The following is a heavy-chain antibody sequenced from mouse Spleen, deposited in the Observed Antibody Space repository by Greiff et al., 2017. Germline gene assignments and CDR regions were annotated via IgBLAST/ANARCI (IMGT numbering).Heavy chain of an antibody. J-gene: IGHJ2*01. Sequence: VQLQQSGAELVKPGASVKLSCKASGYTFTSYWMQWVKQRPGQGLEWIGEIDPSDSYTNYNQKFKGKATLTVDTSSSTAYMQLSSLTSEDSAVYYCAREGRNYGSSYFDYWGQGTTLTVSS. CDR1: GYTFTSYW. CDR3: AREGRNYGSSYFDY. D-gene: IGHD1-1*01. CDR2: IDPSDSYT. V-gene: IGHV1-50*01.